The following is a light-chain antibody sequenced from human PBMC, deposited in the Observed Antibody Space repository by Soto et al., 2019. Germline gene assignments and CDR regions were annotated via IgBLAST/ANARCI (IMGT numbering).Light chain of an antibody. CDR3: CSYAGSYSFV. J-gene: IGLJ3*02. V-gene: IGLV2-11*01. CDR2: DVS. CDR1: SRDVGGYNY. Sequence: QSALTQPRSVSGSPGQSVTISCTGTSRDVGGYNYVSWYQQHQGKVPKLIIYDVSKRPSGVPDRFSGSKSGNTASLTISGLQAEDEADYYCCSYAGSYSFVFGGGTKVTVL.